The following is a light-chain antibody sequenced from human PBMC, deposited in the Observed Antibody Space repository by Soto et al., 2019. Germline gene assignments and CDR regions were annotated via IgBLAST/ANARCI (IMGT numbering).Light chain of an antibody. CDR1: QTVSNN. CDR2: FAS. V-gene: IGKV3-15*01. CDR3: QQYNKWPLT. Sequence: EIVMTQSPATRSVSPGEKATLSSRVSQTVSNNLAWYQQKPGQAPRLLSYFASTRATGIPARFSGSGSGTEFTLTISSLQSEDFAVYYCQQYNKWPLTFGGGTKVET. J-gene: IGKJ4*01.